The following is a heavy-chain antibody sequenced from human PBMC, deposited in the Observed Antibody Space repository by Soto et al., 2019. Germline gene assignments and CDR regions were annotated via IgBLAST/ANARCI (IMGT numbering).Heavy chain of an antibody. CDR2: ISSNSAYI. CDR3: TRDASRDSSARGWFDP. V-gene: IGHV3-21*01. J-gene: IGHJ5*02. CDR1: GFTFRRFT. Sequence: PGGSLRLSCAASGFTFRRFTMNWVRQAPGKGLEWVSTISSNSAYIYYTDALRGRFTISRDNAKNSLHLQMNSLRAEDTAVYYCTRDASRDSSARGWFDPWGQGTPVTVSS. D-gene: IGHD6-13*01.